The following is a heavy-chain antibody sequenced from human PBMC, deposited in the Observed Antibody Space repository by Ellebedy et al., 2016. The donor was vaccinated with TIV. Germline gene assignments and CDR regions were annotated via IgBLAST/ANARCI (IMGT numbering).Heavy chain of an antibody. CDR2: INPNSGGT. CDR3: ARGLGVDAFDI. J-gene: IGHJ3*02. CDR1: GYTFTSYG. Sequence: ASVKVSCKASGYTFTSYGISWVRQAPGQGLEWMGWINPNSGGTNYAQKFQGWVTMTRDTSISTAYMELSRLRSDDTAVYYCARGLGVDAFDIWGQGTMVTVSS. V-gene: IGHV1-2*04.